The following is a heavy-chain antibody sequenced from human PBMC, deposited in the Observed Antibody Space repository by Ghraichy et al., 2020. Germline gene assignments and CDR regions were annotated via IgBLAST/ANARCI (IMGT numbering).Heavy chain of an antibody. V-gene: IGHV1-69*06. D-gene: IGHD3-22*01. Sequence: SVKVSCKASGGTFSSYAISWVRQAPGQGLEWMGGIIPIFGTPNYAQNFQGRVTITADKSTSTAYMELSSLRSEDTAVYYCARGTNSMIVVMGDAFDIWGQGTMVTVSS. CDR2: IIPIFGTP. CDR1: GGTFSSYA. J-gene: IGHJ3*02. CDR3: ARGTNSMIVVMGDAFDI.